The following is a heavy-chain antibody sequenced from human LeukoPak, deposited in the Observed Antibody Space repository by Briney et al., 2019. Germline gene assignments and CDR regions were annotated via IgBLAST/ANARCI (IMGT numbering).Heavy chain of an antibody. Sequence: AGSLRLSCAASGFTFSSYAMTWVRQAPGKGLEWVSTIRGSGGSTYYTDSVKGRFTISRDNSKNTLFLQMNSLRAEDTAVYYCAKDSVAGNLGYFDYWGQGTLVTVSS. CDR2: IRGSGGST. J-gene: IGHJ4*02. CDR1: GFTFSSYA. CDR3: AKDSVAGNLGYFDY. D-gene: IGHD6-19*01. V-gene: IGHV3-23*01.